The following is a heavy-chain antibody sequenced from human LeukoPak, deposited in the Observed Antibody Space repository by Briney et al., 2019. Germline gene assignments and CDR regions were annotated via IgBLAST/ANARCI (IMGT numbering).Heavy chain of an antibody. CDR2: IYHSGST. CDR3: ARESYCGGDCYYPPPYYYYMDV. J-gene: IGHJ6*03. Sequence: SETLSLTCALSGGSISSSNWWSWVRQPPGKGLEWIGEIYHSGSTHYNPSLKSRVTISVDTSKNQFSLKLSSVTAADTAVYYCARESYCGGDCYYPPPYYYYMDVWGKGTTVTVSS. V-gene: IGHV4-4*02. CDR1: GGSISSSNW. D-gene: IGHD2-21*02.